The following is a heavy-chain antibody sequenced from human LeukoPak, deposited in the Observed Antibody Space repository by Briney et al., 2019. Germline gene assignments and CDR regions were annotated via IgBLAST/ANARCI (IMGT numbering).Heavy chain of an antibody. D-gene: IGHD2-21*02. CDR1: GFTFSSYV. V-gene: IGHV3-30*18. CDR2: ISYDGSNK. Sequence: GGSLRLSCAASGFTFSSYVMHWVRQAPGKGLEWVAVISYDGSNKYYADSVKGRFTISRDNSKNTLYLQMNSLRAEDTAVYYCAKGVLVLAYCGGDCLDAFDIWGQGTMVTVSS. CDR3: AKGVLVLAYCGGDCLDAFDI. J-gene: IGHJ3*02.